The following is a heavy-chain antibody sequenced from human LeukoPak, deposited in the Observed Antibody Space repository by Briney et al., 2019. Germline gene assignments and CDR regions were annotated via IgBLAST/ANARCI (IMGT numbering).Heavy chain of an antibody. CDR2: INPNSGGT. CDR1: GYAFTGYY. CDR3: ARPPLYYYDSSGYHFDY. J-gene: IGHJ4*02. V-gene: IGHV1-2*02. Sequence: GASVKVSCKASGYAFTGYYMHWVRQAPGQGLEWMGWINPNSGGTNYAQKFQGRVTMTRDTSISTAYMELSRLRSDDTAVYYCARPPLYYYDSSGYHFDYWGQGTLVTVSS. D-gene: IGHD3-22*01.